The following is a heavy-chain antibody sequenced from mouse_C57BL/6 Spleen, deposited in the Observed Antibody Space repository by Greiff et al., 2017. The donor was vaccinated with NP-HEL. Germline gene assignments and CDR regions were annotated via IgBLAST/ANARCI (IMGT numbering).Heavy chain of an antibody. CDR1: GYTFTSYW. J-gene: IGHJ2*01. CDR3: AIDSSGYVY. D-gene: IGHD3-2*02. CDR2: IDPSDSET. V-gene: IGHV1-52*01. Sequence: VQLQQPGAELVRPGSSVKLSCKASGYTFTSYWMHWVKQRPIQGLEWIGNIDPSDSETPYNQKFKDKATVTVDKSSSTAYMQLSSLTSEDSAVYYCAIDSSGYVYWGQGTTLTVSS.